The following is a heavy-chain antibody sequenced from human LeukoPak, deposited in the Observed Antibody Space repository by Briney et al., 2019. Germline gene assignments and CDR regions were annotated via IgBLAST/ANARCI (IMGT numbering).Heavy chain of an antibody. D-gene: IGHD3-22*01. J-gene: IGHJ4*02. V-gene: IGHV5-51*01. CDR2: IYPGDSDT. Sequence: GESRQISCKGSRYTFTIYWIGWVRQMPGKGLEWMGIIYPGDSDTRYSPSFQGQVTISADKSISTAYLQWSSLKASDTAMFYCAKAYYYDSSGYPYYFDYWGQGTLVTVSP. CDR3: AKAYYYDSSGYPYYFDY. CDR1: RYTFTIYW.